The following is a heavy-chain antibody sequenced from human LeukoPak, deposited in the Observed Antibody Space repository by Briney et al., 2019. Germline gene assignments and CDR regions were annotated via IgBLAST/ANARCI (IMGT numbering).Heavy chain of an antibody. CDR2: ISDSGGST. J-gene: IGHJ4*02. V-gene: IGHV3-23*01. Sequence: GGSLRLSCAVSGITLSNYGMTWVRQAPGKGLEWVAGISDSGGSTNYADSVKGRFTISRDNPKNTLYLQMSSLRAEDTAVYFCAKRGVVIRVILVGFHKEAYYFDSWGQGALVTVSS. CDR3: AKRGVVIRVILVGFHKEAYYFDS. CDR1: GITLSNYG. D-gene: IGHD3-22*01.